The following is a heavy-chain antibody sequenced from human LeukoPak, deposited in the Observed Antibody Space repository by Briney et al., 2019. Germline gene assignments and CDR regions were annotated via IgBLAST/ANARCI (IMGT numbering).Heavy chain of an antibody. CDR1: GGSISSGGYS. D-gene: IGHD5-12*01. CDR2: IYHSGST. CDR3: AGATIASAFDI. Sequence: SETLSLTCAVSGGSISSGGYSWSWIRQPPGKGLEWIGYIYHSGSTYYNPSLKSRVTISVDRSKNQFYLKLSSVTAADTAVYYCAGATIASAFDIWGQGTMVTVSS. V-gene: IGHV4-30-2*01. J-gene: IGHJ3*02.